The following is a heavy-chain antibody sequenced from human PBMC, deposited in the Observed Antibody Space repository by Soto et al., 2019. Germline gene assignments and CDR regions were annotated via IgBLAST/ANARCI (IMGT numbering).Heavy chain of an antibody. CDR1: GYTFTRYA. D-gene: IGHD4-17*01. Sequence: QVQPVQSGAEAKKPGASVKVSCKPSGYTFTRYAVHWVRQAPGQRLEWMGWINAANGDTKYSPKFQGRVAITRDTSASTAYMELTSLRSEDTAVYYCARGGAAVTTIDYWGQGTLVTVSS. V-gene: IGHV1-3*01. J-gene: IGHJ4*02. CDR3: ARGGAAVTTIDY. CDR2: INAANGDT.